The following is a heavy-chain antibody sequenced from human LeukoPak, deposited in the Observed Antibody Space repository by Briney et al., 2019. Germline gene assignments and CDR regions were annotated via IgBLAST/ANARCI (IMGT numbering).Heavy chain of an antibody. J-gene: IGHJ4*02. D-gene: IGHD2-15*01. CDR3: AKDGGNFDY. CDR1: GFTFSTYV. CDR2: ISDSGGST. V-gene: IGHV3-23*01. Sequence: HPGGSLRLSCAASGFTFSTYVTTWVRQAPGKGLEWVSAISDSGGSTYYADSVKGRFTISRDNSKNTLYLQMNSLRAEDTAVYYCAKDGGNFDYWGQGTLVTVSS.